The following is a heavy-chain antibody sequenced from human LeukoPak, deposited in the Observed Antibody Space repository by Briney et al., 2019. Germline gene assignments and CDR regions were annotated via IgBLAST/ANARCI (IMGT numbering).Heavy chain of an antibody. Sequence: PSETLSLTCTVSGGSISSGDYYWSWIRQPPGKGLEWIGYIYYSGSTYYNPSLKSRVTISVDTSKNQFSLKLSSVTAADTAVYYCARDPIDYGGNLGVVDWGQGTLVTVSS. CDR1: GGSISSGDYY. D-gene: IGHD4-23*01. V-gene: IGHV4-30-4*01. CDR2: IYYSGST. CDR3: ARDPIDYGGNLGVVD. J-gene: IGHJ4*02.